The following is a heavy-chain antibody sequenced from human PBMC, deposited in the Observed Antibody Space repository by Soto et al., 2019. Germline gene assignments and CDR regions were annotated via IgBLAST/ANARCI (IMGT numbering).Heavy chain of an antibody. D-gene: IGHD3-16*01. Sequence: QVQLVESGGGLVQPGRSLRLSCAASGFTFSSYAMHWVRQAPGKGLEWVAVISYDGSNKYYADSVKGRFTISRDNSKNTLYLQMNSLRAEDTAVYYCARAVKVGELYPKYYDGMDVWGQGTTVTVSS. J-gene: IGHJ6*02. CDR3: ARAVKVGELYPKYYDGMDV. V-gene: IGHV3-30-3*01. CDR1: GFTFSSYA. CDR2: ISYDGSNK.